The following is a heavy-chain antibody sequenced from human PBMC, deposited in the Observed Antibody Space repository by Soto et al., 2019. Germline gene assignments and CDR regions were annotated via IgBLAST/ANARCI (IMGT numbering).Heavy chain of an antibody. CDR1: GDTLTSNY. CDR2: INPSGGST. Sequence: ASVKLSCKASGDTLTSNYMHWVRQAPGQGLEWMGIINPSGGSTSYAQKFQGGVTITADKSTSTAYMELSSLRSEDTAVYYCASVESMDVWGQGTTVTVSS. D-gene: IGHD2-15*01. J-gene: IGHJ6*02. V-gene: IGHV1-46*03. CDR3: ASVESMDV.